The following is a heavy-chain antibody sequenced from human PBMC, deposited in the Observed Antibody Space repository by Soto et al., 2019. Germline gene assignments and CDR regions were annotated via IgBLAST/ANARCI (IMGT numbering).Heavy chain of an antibody. Sequence: PSETLSLTCTVSGGSISSSSYYWGWIRQPPGKGLEWIGSIYYSGSTNYNPSLKSRVTISVDTSKNQFSLKLSSVTAADTAVYYGARGRIQLWYPFDYWGQGTLVTVSS. CDR3: ARGRIQLWYPFDY. J-gene: IGHJ4*02. V-gene: IGHV4-39*07. CDR1: GGSISSSSYY. CDR2: IYYSGST. D-gene: IGHD5-18*01.